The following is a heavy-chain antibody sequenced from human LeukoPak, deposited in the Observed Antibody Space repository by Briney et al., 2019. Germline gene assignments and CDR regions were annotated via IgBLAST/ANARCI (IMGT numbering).Heavy chain of an antibody. CDR2: IYTSGST. D-gene: IGHD3-22*01. CDR3: ARDFPYYYDSSGYYWSWDY. Sequence: SETLSLTCTVSGGSISSGSYYWSWIRQPAGKGLEWIGRIYTSGSTNYNPSLKSRVTISVDTSKNHFSLKLSSVTAADTAVYYCARDFPYYYDSSGYYWSWDYWGQGTLVTVSS. J-gene: IGHJ4*02. CDR1: GGSISSGSYY. V-gene: IGHV4-61*02.